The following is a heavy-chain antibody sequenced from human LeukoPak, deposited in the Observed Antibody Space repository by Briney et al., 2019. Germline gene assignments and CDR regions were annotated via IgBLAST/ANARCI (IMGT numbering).Heavy chain of an antibody. D-gene: IGHD3-3*01. CDR1: GYTFTGYY. J-gene: IGHJ4*02. CDR3: ARASQLRFLEWLFDY. V-gene: IGHV1-2*02. CDR2: INPNSGGT. Sequence: GASVKVSCKASGYTFTGYYMHWVRQAPGQGREGMGWINPNSGGTNYAQKFQGRVTMTRDTSISTAYMELSRLRSDDTAVYYCARASQLRFLEWLFDYWGQGTLVTVSS.